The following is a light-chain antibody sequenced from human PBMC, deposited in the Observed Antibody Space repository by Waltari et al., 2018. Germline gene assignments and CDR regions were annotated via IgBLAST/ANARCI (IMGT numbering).Light chain of an antibody. Sequence: QSVLTQQPSVSGAPGQRVTISCTGSSSNIGAGYDVHWYQQLPGAATKLLIYDNTHRPSGVPDRFSGSKSGTSASLAITGLQAEDEADFYCQSYDNILTGRLFGGWTKLTVL. CDR2: DNT. CDR1: SSNIGAGYD. CDR3: QSYDNILTGRL. J-gene: IGLJ3*02. V-gene: IGLV1-40*01.